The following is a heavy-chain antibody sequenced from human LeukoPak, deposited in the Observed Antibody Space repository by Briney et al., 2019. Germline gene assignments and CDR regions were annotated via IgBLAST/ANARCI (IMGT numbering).Heavy chain of an antibody. CDR3: ARKTYYYYTMDV. CDR2: IYPGDSNT. J-gene: IGHJ6*02. CDR1: GYNFTNYW. Sequence: GESLKISCKGSGYNFTNYWIGWVRQMPGKGLEWMGIIYPGDSNTRYSPSFQGQVTISADKSISAALLQWSSLKASDTAMYYCARKTYYYYTMDVWGQGTTVTVSS. V-gene: IGHV5-51*01.